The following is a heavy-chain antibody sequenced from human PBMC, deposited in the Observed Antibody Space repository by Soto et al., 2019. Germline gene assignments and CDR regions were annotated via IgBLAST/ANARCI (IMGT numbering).Heavy chain of an antibody. CDR1: GFTFSSYG. J-gene: IGHJ5*02. V-gene: IGHV3-33*01. CDR2: IWYDGSNK. Sequence: GGSLRLSCAASGFTFSSYGMHWVRQAPGKGLEWVAVIWYDGSNKYYADSVKGRFTISRDNSKNTLYLQMDSLRAEDTAVYYCVRDKPHNWFAPWGQGSPVIVSS. CDR3: VRDKPHNWFAP.